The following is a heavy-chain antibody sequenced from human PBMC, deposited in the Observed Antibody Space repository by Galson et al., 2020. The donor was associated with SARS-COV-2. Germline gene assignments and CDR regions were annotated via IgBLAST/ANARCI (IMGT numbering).Heavy chain of an antibody. CDR3: AKQDHDYGDDYLGYFDY. J-gene: IGHJ4*02. V-gene: IGHV3-23*01. CDR2: ISGSGGTT. CDR1: GFTFSSYA. Sequence: GGSLRLSCAASGFTFSSYAMSWVRQAPGKGLEWVSAISGSGGTTYYADSVKGRFTISRDNSKNTLYLQMNSLRAEDTAVDYCAKQDHDYGDDYLGYFDYWGQGTLVTVSS. D-gene: IGHD4-17*01.